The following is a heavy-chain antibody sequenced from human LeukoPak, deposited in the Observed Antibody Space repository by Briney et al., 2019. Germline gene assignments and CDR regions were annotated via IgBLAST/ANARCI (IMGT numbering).Heavy chain of an antibody. J-gene: IGHJ4*02. CDR3: GRDGEKHSITWDFDD. CDR1: GFTFGSYA. Sequence: GGSLRLSXAASGFTFGSYAMRWVRQAPGKGLVWVSGISGSGGSTYYAESVKGRFTISRDNSKNTLYLQMNCLRAEDTAVYYCGRDGEKHSITWDFDDWGQGTLVTVSS. D-gene: IGHD6-13*01. CDR2: ISGSGGST. V-gene: IGHV3-23*01.